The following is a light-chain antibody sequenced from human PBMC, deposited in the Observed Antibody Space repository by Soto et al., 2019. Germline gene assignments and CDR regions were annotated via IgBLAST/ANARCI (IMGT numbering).Light chain of an antibody. CDR1: QSVSSN. Sequence: EIVMTQSPATLSVSPGERAALSCRASQSVSSNFAWYQQKPGQAPRLLIYGASTRATGIPARFSGSGSGTEXTLXXSSLQSEDVAXXXXQQYNNWPYTFGQGTKLEIK. CDR3: QQYNNWPYT. V-gene: IGKV3-15*01. J-gene: IGKJ2*01. CDR2: GAS.